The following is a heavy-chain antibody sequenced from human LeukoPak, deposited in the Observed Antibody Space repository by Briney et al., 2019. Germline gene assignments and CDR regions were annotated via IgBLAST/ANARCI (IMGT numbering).Heavy chain of an antibody. V-gene: IGHV3-30-3*01. CDR1: GFTFSSYA. CDR2: ITYDGSNK. CDR3: ARGLYDSSGYYYLDDAFDI. Sequence: GGSLRLSCAASGFTFSSYAMHWVRQAPGKGLEWVAVITYDGSNKYYADSVKGRFTISRDNSKNTLYLQMNSLRAEDTAVYYCARGLYDSSGYYYLDDAFDIWGQGTMVTVSS. J-gene: IGHJ3*02. D-gene: IGHD3-22*01.